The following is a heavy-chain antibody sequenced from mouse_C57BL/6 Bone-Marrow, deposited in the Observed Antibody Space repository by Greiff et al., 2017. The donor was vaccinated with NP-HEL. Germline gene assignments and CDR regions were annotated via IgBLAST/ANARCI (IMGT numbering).Heavy chain of an antibody. CDR2: INPSNGGT. Sequence: VQLQQPGTELVKPGASVKLSCKASGYTFTSYWMHWVKQRPGQGLEWIGNINPSNGGTNYNEKFKSKATLTVDKSSSTAYMQLSSLTSEDSAVYYCARSGGSRDYAMDDWGQGTSVTVSS. J-gene: IGHJ4*01. V-gene: IGHV1-53*01. CDR3: ARSGGSRDYAMDD. CDR1: GYTFTSYW. D-gene: IGHD1-1*01.